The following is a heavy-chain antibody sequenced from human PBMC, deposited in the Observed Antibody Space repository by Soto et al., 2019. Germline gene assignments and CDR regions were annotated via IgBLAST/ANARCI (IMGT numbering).Heavy chain of an antibody. V-gene: IGHV3-74*01. CDR2: INGDGIST. Sequence: EVQLVESGGDLVQPGGSLRLSCAASGFTFSSYWMHWVRQDPEKGLVWVSRINGDGISTSYADSVKGRFTISRDNAKDTLYLHMNSLGAEDPAVYYCARICQGTYCRGGNCYSDYWGQGTLVTVSS. J-gene: IGHJ4*02. CDR1: GFTFSSYW. CDR3: ARICQGTYCRGGNCYSDY. D-gene: IGHD2-15*01.